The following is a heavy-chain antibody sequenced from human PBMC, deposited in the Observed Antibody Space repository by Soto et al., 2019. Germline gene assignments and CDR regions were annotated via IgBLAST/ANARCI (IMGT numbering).Heavy chain of an antibody. CDR1: GYTFTSYY. D-gene: IGHD2-15*01. CDR3: ARGSGGSSDY. V-gene: IGHV1-46*01. Sequence: ASVKVSCKASGYTFTSYYMHWVRQAPGQGLEWMGIINPSGGSTSYAQKLQGRVTMTTDTSTSTAYMELRSLRSDDTAVYYCARGSGGSSDYWGQGTLVTVSS. CDR2: INPSGGST. J-gene: IGHJ4*02.